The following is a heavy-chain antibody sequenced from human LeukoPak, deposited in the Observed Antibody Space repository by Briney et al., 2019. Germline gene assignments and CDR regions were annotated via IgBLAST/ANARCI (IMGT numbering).Heavy chain of an antibody. CDR3: ARMEYSSGLYPFDY. V-gene: IGHV4-59*08. D-gene: IGHD6-19*01. J-gene: IGHJ4*02. CDR1: GGSISRYY. CDR2: IYYSGST. Sequence: SETLSLTCTVSGGSISRYYWSWIRQPPGKGLEWIGYIYYSGSTNYNPSLKSRVTISVDTSKNQFSLKLSSVTAADTAVYYCARMEYSSGLYPFDYWGQGTLVTVSS.